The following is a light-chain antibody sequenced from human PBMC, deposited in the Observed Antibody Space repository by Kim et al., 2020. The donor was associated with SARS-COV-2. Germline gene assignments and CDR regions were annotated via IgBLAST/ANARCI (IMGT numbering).Light chain of an antibody. CDR3: QHYNNLPLT. V-gene: IGKV3-15*01. Sequence: EIVMTQSPATLSVSPGERVTLSCRASQSVSSNLAWYQQKPGQAPRLLIFGASTRATAIPARFSGSGSGTEFTLTISSLQSEDFAVYYCQHYNNLPLTFGGGTKVDIK. CDR1: QSVSSN. CDR2: GAS. J-gene: IGKJ4*01.